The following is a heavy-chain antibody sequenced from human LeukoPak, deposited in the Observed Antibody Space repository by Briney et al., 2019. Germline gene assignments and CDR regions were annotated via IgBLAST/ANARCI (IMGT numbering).Heavy chain of an antibody. D-gene: IGHD3-22*01. J-gene: IGHJ4*02. V-gene: IGHV3-30*02. Sequence: PGGSLRLSCAASGFTFSSYGMHWVRQAPGKGLEWVAFIRYDGSNKYYADSVKGRFTISRDNSMNTLYLQMNSLRAEDTAVYYCAKDRGSSGYYDVSFDYWGQGPLVTVSS. CDR3: AKDRGSSGYYDVSFDY. CDR2: IRYDGSNK. CDR1: GFTFSSYG.